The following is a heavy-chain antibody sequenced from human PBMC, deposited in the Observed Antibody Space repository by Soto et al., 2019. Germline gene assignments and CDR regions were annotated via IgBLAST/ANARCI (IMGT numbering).Heavy chain of an antibody. D-gene: IGHD2-8*02. J-gene: IGHJ4*02. CDR3: ARGMTPPGAPAWYYFDS. Sequence: SETLSLTCTVSGASITGSSYWSWIRQPAGKGLEWIGRFSLSGTTNYNPSLRSRVTMSADVSKNQFSLRLTPVTAADTALYYCARGMTPPGAPAWYYFDSWGQGTLVTVSS. CDR1: GASITGSSY. CDR2: FSLSGTT. V-gene: IGHV4-4*07.